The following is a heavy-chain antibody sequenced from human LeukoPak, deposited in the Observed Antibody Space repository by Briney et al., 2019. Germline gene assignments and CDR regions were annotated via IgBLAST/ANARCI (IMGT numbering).Heavy chain of an antibody. Sequence: SETLSLTCTVSGGSISSYYWSWIRQPPGKGLEWIGYIYYGGSTNYNPSLKSRVTISVDTSKNQFSLKLSSVTAADTAVYYCARSTAAPYYFDYWGQGTLVTVSS. CDR3: ARSTAAPYYFDY. CDR2: IYYGGST. J-gene: IGHJ4*02. V-gene: IGHV4-59*01. CDR1: GGSISSYY. D-gene: IGHD2-21*02.